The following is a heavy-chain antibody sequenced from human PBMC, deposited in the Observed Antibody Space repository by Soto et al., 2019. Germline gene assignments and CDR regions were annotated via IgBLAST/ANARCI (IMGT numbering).Heavy chain of an antibody. Sequence: PGGSLRLSCAASGFTFSSYAMSWVRQAPGKGLEWVSAISGSGGSTYYADSVKGRFTISRDNSKNTLYLQMNSLRAEDTAVYYCAIDSSGYYSTFDYWGQGTLVTVSS. D-gene: IGHD3-22*01. CDR2: ISGSGGST. J-gene: IGHJ4*02. CDR1: GFTFSSYA. V-gene: IGHV3-23*01. CDR3: AIDSSGYYSTFDY.